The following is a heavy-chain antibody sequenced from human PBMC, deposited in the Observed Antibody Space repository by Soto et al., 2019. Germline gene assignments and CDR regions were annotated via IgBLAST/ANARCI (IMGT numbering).Heavy chain of an antibody. Sequence: LGESLKNSCKGSGYSFISYWIGWVRQIPGKGLEWMGIIYPGDSDTRYSPSFQGQVTISADKSISTAYPQWSSLKASDTAMYYCARHARYYGSGSYPDYWGQGTLVTVSS. V-gene: IGHV5-51*01. CDR3: ARHARYYGSGSYPDY. CDR2: IYPGDSDT. CDR1: GYSFISYW. D-gene: IGHD3-10*01. J-gene: IGHJ4*02.